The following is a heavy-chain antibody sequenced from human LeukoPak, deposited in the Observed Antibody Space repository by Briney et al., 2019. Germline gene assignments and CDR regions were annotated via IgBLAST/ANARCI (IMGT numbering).Heavy chain of an antibody. CDR2: ISWTGTII. CDR3: VKDRYSSSFYYFDY. V-gene: IGHV3-9*01. CDR1: GFTFDDYA. D-gene: IGHD6-6*01. J-gene: IGHJ4*02. Sequence: GGSLRLSCAASGFTFDDYAMHWVRQAPGKGLEWVSGISWTGTIIGCVDSVKGRFTISRDNAKNSLYLQMSSLRAEDTALYYCVKDRYSSSFYYFDYWGPGTLVTVSS.